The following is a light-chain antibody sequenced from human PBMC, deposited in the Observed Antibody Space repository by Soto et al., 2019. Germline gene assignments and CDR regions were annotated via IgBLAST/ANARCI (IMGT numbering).Light chain of an antibody. CDR3: MQARQTPLT. V-gene: IGKV2-28*01. CDR2: LAS. Sequence: EIVMTQSPLSLSVTPGESASISCRSSQSLLHSNGNSYFDWYLQKPGQSPQLLIYLASNRASGVXDXYSGSGSGTDFTLKISRVEAEDVGLYYCMQARQTPLTFGQGTRLEIK. J-gene: IGKJ5*01. CDR1: QSLLHSNGNSY.